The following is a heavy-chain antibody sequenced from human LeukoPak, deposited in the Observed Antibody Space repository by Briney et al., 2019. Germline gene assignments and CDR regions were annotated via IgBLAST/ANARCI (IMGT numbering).Heavy chain of an antibody. CDR3: ARGRYSGYDLRGDY. V-gene: IGHV1-2*02. Sequence: GASVKVSCKASGYTFTGYYMHWVRQAPGQGLEWMGWINPNSGGTNNAQNFQGRVTMTRDTSISTGYMELTRLRSDDTAVYYCARGRYSGYDLRGDYWGQGTLVTVSS. J-gene: IGHJ4*02. CDR2: INPNSGGT. D-gene: IGHD5-12*01. CDR1: GYTFTGYY.